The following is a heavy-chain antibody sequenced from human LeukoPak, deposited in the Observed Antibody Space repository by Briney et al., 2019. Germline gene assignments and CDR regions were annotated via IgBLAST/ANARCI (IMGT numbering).Heavy chain of an antibody. V-gene: IGHV3-74*01. J-gene: IGHJ4*02. CDR1: GFTFSSYW. D-gene: IGHD1-26*01. CDR2: INSDGTYT. Sequence: SGGSLRLSCAASGFTFSSYWMHWVRQAPGKGLVWVSRINSDGTYTNYADSVKGRFTISRDNAKNTVYLQMNSLRAEDTAVYYCARDKIAGATTLDYWGQGTLVTVSS. CDR3: ARDKIAGATTLDY.